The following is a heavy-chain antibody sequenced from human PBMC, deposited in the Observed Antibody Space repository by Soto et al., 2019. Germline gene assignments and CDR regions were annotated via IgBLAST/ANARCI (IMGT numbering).Heavy chain of an antibody. Sequence: QVQLVQSGAEVKKPGSSVKVSCKASGGTFSSYTISWVRQAPGQGLEWMGRIIPIVGIANYAQKFQGRVTITADKYTSTAYMELSSLRSEDTAVYYCARGRYCSSTSCISGDLYYYYYMDVWGKGTTVTVSS. J-gene: IGHJ6*03. V-gene: IGHV1-69*02. CDR3: ARGRYCSSTSCISGDLYYYYYMDV. D-gene: IGHD2-2*01. CDR2: IIPIVGIA. CDR1: GGTFSSYT.